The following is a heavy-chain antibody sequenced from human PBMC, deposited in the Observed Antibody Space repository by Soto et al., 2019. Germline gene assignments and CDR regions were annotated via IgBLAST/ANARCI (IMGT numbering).Heavy chain of an antibody. CDR2: IWYDGSNK. CDR1: GFTFSSYG. CDR3: ARDQGPPGEWLPYYYYYMDV. J-gene: IGHJ6*03. Sequence: GGSLRLSCAASGFTFSSYGMHWVRQAPGKGLEWVAVIWYDGSNKYYADSVKGRFTISRDNSQNTLYLQMNSLRAEDTAVYYCARDQGPPGEWLPYYYYYMDVWGKGTTVTVSS. D-gene: IGHD5-12*01. V-gene: IGHV3-33*01.